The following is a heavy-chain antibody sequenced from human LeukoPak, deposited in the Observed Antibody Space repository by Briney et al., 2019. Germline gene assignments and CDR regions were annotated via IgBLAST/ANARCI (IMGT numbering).Heavy chain of an antibody. CDR3: ARESEASMDI. CDR1: GFTFSSYA. Sequence: GGSLRLSCAASGFTFSSYAMHWVRQAPGKGLVWVAVISYDGSNKYYADSVKGRFTISRDNSKNTLYLQMNSLRAEDTAVYYCARESEASMDIWGQGTMVTVSS. V-gene: IGHV3-30-3*01. CDR2: ISYDGSNK. J-gene: IGHJ3*02.